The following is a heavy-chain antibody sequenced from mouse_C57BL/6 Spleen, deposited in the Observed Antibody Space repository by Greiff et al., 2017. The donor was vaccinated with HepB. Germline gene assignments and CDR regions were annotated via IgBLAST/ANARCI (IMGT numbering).Heavy chain of an antibody. V-gene: IGHV14-3*01. CDR1: GFNIKNTY. CDR2: IDPANGNT. CDR3: ARYTTVVATGRYFDY. Sequence: QLQQSVAELVRPGASVKLSCTASGFNIKNTYMHWVKQRPEQGLEWIGRIDPANGNTKYAPKFQGKATITADTSSNTAYLQLSSLTSEDTAIYYCARYTTVVATGRYFDYWGQGTTLTVSS. D-gene: IGHD1-1*01. J-gene: IGHJ2*01.